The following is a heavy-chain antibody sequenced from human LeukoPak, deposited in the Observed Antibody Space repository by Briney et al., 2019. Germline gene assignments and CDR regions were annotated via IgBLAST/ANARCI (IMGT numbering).Heavy chain of an antibody. Sequence: SETLSLTCSVSGGSISSYYWSWIRQPAGKGLEWIGRIYTSGSTNYNPSLKSRVTMSVDTSKNQFSLKLSSVTAADTAVYYCARGLQETLGWLKAFSAFDIWGQGTMVTVSS. CDR1: GGSISSYY. V-gene: IGHV4-4*07. D-gene: IGHD5-24*01. J-gene: IGHJ3*02. CDR2: IYTSGST. CDR3: ARGLQETLGWLKAFSAFDI.